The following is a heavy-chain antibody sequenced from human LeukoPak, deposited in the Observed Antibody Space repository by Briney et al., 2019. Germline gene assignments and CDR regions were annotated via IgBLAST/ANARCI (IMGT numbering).Heavy chain of an antibody. CDR1: GGSFSGYY. D-gene: IGHD3-10*01. CDR2: IYYSGST. J-gene: IGHJ6*02. V-gene: IGHV4-59*01. Sequence: SETLSLTCAVYGGSFSGYYWSWIRQPPGKGLEWIGYIYYSGSTNYNPSLKSRVTISVDTSKNQFSLKLSSVTAADTAVYYCARGGDYYYGMDVWGQGTTVTVSS. CDR3: ARGGDYYYGMDV.